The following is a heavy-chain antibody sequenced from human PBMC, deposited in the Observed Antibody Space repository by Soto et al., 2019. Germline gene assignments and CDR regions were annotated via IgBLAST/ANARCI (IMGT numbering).Heavy chain of an antibody. V-gene: IGHV3-74*01. CDR3: ARVLTGSYNWFDP. J-gene: IGHJ5*02. CDR1: GFSFSSYW. Sequence: PGGSLRLSCAASGFSFSSYWMHWVRQVPGKGLVWVSRINSDGSTTTYADSVKGRFTISRDNAKNTLYLQMNSLRVEDTAVYYCARVLTGSYNWFDPWGQGT. CDR2: INSDGSTT. D-gene: IGHD1-26*01.